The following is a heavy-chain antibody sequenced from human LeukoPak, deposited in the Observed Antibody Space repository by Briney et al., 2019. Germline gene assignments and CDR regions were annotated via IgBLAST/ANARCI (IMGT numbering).Heavy chain of an antibody. J-gene: IGHJ4*02. Sequence: GGSLRLSCAASGFAFSRFAMSWVRQAAGKGREWVSYINTDSSDIHYADSVKGRFTISRDNARNTLYLQLSSLRAEDSAVYYCARDTFQPGLIDSWGQGTLVTVSS. CDR1: GFAFSRFA. V-gene: IGHV3-21*05. D-gene: IGHD2-2*01. CDR2: INTDSSDI. CDR3: ARDTFQPGLIDS.